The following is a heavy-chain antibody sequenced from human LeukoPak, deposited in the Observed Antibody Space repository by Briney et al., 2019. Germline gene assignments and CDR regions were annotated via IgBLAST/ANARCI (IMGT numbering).Heavy chain of an antibody. J-gene: IGHJ4*02. D-gene: IGHD6-19*01. CDR2: ISYDGSNK. V-gene: IGHV3-30-3*01. Sequence: PGGSLRLSCAASGFTFSSYAMHWVRQAPCKGLEWVAVISYDGSNKYYADSVKGRFTISRDNSKNTLYLQMNSLRAEDTAVYYCARGDRTVAGKAAFDYWGQGTLVTVSS. CDR1: GFTFSSYA. CDR3: ARGDRTVAGKAAFDY.